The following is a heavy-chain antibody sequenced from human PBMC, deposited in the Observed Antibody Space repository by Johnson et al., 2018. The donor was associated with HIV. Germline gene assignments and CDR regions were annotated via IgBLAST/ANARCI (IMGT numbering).Heavy chain of an antibody. D-gene: IGHD6-13*01. V-gene: IGHV3-30*02. CDR1: AFTFSSFG. J-gene: IGHJ3*02. Sequence: QVQLVESGGGVVQPGGSLRLSCAASAFTFSSFGMHWVRQAPGKGLEWVSFIRYDGSDKYYADSVKGRFTISRDNSKNTLYLQMNSLRAEDTAVYYCAKGKQLSQDAFDIWVQGTMVTVSS. CDR3: AKGKQLSQDAFDI. CDR2: IRYDGSDK.